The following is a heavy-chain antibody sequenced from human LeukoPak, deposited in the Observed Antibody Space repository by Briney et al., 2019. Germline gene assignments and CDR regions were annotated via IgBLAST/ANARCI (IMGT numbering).Heavy chain of an antibody. CDR3: TGTVTTTPYGV. J-gene: IGHJ6*02. V-gene: IGHV3-43*02. Sequence: PGGSLRLSCAASGFTFDDYAMHWVRQAPGKGLEWVSLISGDGAGTYYADSVKGRFTISRDNSKNSLYLQMNSLRTEDTALYYCTGTVTTTPYGVWGQGTTVTVSS. CDR2: ISGDGAGT. CDR1: GFTFDDYA. D-gene: IGHD4-17*01.